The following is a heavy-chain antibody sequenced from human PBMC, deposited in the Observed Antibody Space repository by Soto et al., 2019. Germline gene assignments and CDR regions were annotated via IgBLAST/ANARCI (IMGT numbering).Heavy chain of an antibody. CDR3: ARDLSH. CDR1: GFPFSTYA. V-gene: IGHV3-48*02. J-gene: IGHJ4*02. CDR2: INSDSTTT. Sequence: DVHLVESGGGLVQPGGSLRLSCAVSGFPFSTYAMHWVRQAPGKGLEWISYINSDSTTTFHEDSVKGRFTVSGDNAKNSLYLQMSSLRHEDTAVYYCARDLSHWGQGTLVTVSS.